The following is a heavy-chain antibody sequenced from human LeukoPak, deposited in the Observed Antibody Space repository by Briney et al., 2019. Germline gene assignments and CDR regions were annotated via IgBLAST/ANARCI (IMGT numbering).Heavy chain of an antibody. J-gene: IGHJ4*02. CDR3: ARDDTVTTRVGFID. V-gene: IGHV3-7*01. CDR2: IKQDGSEK. D-gene: IGHD4-17*01. Sequence: GGSLRLSCAASGFTFSSYAMSWVRQAPGKGLEWVANIKQDGSEKYYVDSVKGRFTISRDNAKNSLYLQMNSLGVEDTAVYYCARDDTVTTRVGFIDWGQGTLVTVSS. CDR1: GFTFSSYA.